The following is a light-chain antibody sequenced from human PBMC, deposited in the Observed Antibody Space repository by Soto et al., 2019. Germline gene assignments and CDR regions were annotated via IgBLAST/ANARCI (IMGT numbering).Light chain of an antibody. V-gene: IGLV2-14*01. CDR2: EVS. Sequence: QSALTQPASVSGSPGQSITFSCTGTSSDVGGHNYVSWYQQHPGKAPKLMMYEVSKRPSGVSNRLSGSKSGNTASLTISGRLAEDEADYYCASSASSATLVFGTGTKLTVL. CDR1: SSDVGGHNY. J-gene: IGLJ1*01. CDR3: ASSASSATLV.